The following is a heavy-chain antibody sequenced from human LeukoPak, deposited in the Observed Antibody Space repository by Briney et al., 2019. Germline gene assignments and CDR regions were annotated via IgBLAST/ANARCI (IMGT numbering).Heavy chain of an antibody. D-gene: IGHD5-24*01. Sequence: GGSLRLSCAASGFTFSSYSMNWVRQAPGKGLEWVSSISSSSSYIYYADSVKGRFTISRDNAKNSLYLQMNSLRAEDTAVYYCARGGRRAYDAFDIWGQGTMVTVSS. V-gene: IGHV3-21*01. J-gene: IGHJ3*02. CDR1: GFTFSSYS. CDR3: ARGGRRAYDAFDI. CDR2: ISSSSSYI.